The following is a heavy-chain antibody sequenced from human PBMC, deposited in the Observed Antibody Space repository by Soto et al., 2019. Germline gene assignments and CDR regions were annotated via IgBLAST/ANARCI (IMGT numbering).Heavy chain of an antibody. CDR1: GFSFTNAW. Sequence: GGSLRLSCAASGFSFTNAWMTWVRQAPGKGLEWVGRIKSKIDGGTVDYIAPVQGRFFISRDDSKSTLYLQMNNLRTDDTAVYYCATTREVVTAPGFDYCGQGTLVTV. V-gene: IGHV3-15*01. CDR3: ATTREVVTAPGFDY. J-gene: IGHJ4*02. CDR2: IKSKIDGGTV. D-gene: IGHD2-21*02.